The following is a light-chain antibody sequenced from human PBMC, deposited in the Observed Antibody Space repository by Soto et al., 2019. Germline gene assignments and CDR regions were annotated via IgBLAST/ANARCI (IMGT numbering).Light chain of an antibody. CDR2: AAS. J-gene: IGKJ1*01. CDR1: QSISSY. CDR3: QQYRGWPRT. V-gene: IGKV1-39*01. Sequence: DIQMTQSPSSLSASVGDRVTITCRASQSISSYLNWYQQKPGKAPKLLIYAASSLQSGVPSRFSGSGSGTDFTLTISSLQPEDSAVYYCQQYRGWPRTFGQGTKVEIK.